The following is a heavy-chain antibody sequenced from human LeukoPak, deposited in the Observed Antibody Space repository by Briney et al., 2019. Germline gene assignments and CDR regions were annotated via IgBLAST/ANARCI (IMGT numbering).Heavy chain of an antibody. Sequence: SETLSLTCSVSGRSLGSNRYYWGWPRQPRGKGLEWFGSIYDSGSTYYNPSLKSRVTISVDTSKNQFSLKLSSVTAADTAVYYCARLDRGTFWGQGTLVTVSS. V-gene: IGHV4-39*01. D-gene: IGHD2-2*03. J-gene: IGHJ4*02. CDR2: IYDSGST. CDR1: GRSLGSNRYY. CDR3: ARLDRGTF.